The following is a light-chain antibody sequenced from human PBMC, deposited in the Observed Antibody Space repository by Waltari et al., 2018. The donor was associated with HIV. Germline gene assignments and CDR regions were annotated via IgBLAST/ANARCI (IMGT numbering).Light chain of an antibody. CDR2: AAS. J-gene: IGKJ2*01. Sequence: EILITQSPATLSVSPGGGATLSCRASESVHSNLAWFQHKPGQAPRLLIYAASTRATGVPDRFSASGSGTDFTLTIRSLQSEDFAIYFCQQYHKRHETFGQGTKLEIK. CDR1: ESVHSN. CDR3: QQYHKRHET. V-gene: IGKV3-15*01.